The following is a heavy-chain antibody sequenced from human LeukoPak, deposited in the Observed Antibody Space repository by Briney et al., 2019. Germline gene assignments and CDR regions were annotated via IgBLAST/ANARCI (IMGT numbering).Heavy chain of an antibody. CDR1: GFTFSNYA. CDR3: AKDSKIVGATFRSYHYMDV. J-gene: IGHJ6*03. V-gene: IGHV3-64*01. Sequence: GGSLRLSCAASGFTFSNYAIHWVRQAPGKGLESVSVISSNGGNIYHANSVKGRFTISRDNSKNTVYLQMGSLRPEDMAVYYCAKDSKIVGATFRSYHYMDVWGKGTAVTVSS. CDR2: ISSNGGNI. D-gene: IGHD1-26*01.